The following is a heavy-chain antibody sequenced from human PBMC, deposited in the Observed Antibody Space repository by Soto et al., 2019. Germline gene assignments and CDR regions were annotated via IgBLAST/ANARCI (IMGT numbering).Heavy chain of an antibody. CDR1: GYTFSDYY. D-gene: IGHD6-19*01. CDR3: ARVSYGSGWYFRSVV. Sequence: ASVKVSCKASGYTFSDYYVTWVRQAPGHGLEWMGWISPHNDNTNLAQNVKGRVILTTDKSPNTAFMELRSLTSDDTATYYCARVSYGSGWYFRSVVWGQGTTVTVSS. J-gene: IGHJ6*02. V-gene: IGHV1-18*01. CDR2: ISPHNDNT.